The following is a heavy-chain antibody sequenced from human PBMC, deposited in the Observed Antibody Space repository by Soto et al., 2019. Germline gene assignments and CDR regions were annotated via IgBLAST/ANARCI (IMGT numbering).Heavy chain of an antibody. V-gene: IGHV3-30*18. J-gene: IGHJ5*02. D-gene: IGHD2-8*01. CDR1: GFTFNSYG. Sequence: GGSLRLSCAASGFTFNSYGIHWVRQAPGKALEWVAVISYDGNNIYYGDSVQGRFTISRDNSKNTIYLQMNSLRAEDTAVYYCAKDVGYCTNGVCLYNWFDPWGQGTLVTVSS. CDR2: ISYDGNNI. CDR3: AKDVGYCTNGVCLYNWFDP.